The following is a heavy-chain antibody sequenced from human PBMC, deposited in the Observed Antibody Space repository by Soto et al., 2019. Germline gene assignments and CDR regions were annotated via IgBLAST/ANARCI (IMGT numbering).Heavy chain of an antibody. D-gene: IGHD3-10*01. V-gene: IGHV1-69*01. CDR2: IIPISGTA. J-gene: IGHJ6*02. Sequence: QVQLVQSGAEVKKPGSSVKVSCKASGGTFSSYAISWVRQAPGQGLEWMGGIIPISGTANYAQKFQGRVTIAEDESRRADYVELSRLTAETTAVYYGGVEPGSILTHLRYGIDVWGQGTMVTVSS. CDR1: GGTFSSYA. CDR3: GVEPGSILTHLRYGIDV.